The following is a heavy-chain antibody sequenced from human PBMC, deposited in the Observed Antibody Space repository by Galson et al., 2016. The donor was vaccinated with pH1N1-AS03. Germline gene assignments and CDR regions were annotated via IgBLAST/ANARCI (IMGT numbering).Heavy chain of an antibody. Sequence: SVKVSCKASGYIFTGFYVNWVRQAPGQGLEWMGWINTDSGVTNYAQKFEAWVTMTRDTSISTAYMELYGLKSDDTAVYYCARDPRGPCSSATCATTYYFGMDVWGQGTTVIVSS. CDR1: GYIFTGFY. V-gene: IGHV1-2*04. J-gene: IGHJ6*02. D-gene: IGHD1-26*01. CDR2: INTDSGVT. CDR3: ARDPRGPCSSATCATTYYFGMDV.